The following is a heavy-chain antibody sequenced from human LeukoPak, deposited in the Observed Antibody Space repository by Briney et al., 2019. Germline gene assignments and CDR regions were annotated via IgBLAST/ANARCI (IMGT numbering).Heavy chain of an antibody. CDR2: INPSGGST. CDR3: AGCLAAAGSYYYGMDV. CDR1: GYTFTSYY. J-gene: IGHJ6*02. V-gene: IGHV1-46*01. D-gene: IGHD6-13*01. Sequence: ASVKVSCKASGYTFTSYYMHWVRRAPGQGLEWMGIINPSGGSTSYAQKFQGRVTMTRDTSTSTVYMELSSLRSEDTAVYYCAGCLAAAGSYYYGMDVWGQGTTVTVSS.